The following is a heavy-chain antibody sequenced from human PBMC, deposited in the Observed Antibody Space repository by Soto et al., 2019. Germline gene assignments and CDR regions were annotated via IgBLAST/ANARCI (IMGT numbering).Heavy chain of an antibody. J-gene: IGHJ4*02. V-gene: IGHV4-31*03. Sequence: SETQYLTYTVSSGSIIGGGDYWSWIRQHPGKGLAWIGHIYYTGSPAYNPSLKSRVAISGETSETQFSLKMTSETAADTSVYDGARGDSRVSSVFDYWGKGTLVPVAS. CDR3: ARGDSRVSSVFDY. CDR1: SGSIIGGGDY. CDR2: IYYTGSP.